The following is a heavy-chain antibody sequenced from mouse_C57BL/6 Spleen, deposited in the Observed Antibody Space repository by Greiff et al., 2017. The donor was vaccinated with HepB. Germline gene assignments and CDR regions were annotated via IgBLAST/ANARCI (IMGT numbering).Heavy chain of an antibody. D-gene: IGHD1-1*01. V-gene: IGHV3-6*01. Sequence: VQLQQSGPGLVKPSQSLSLTCSVTGYSITSGYYWNWIRQFPGNKLEWMGYISYDGSNNYNPSLKNRISITRDTSKNQFFLKLNSVTTEDTATYYCARDRGDYYGSSYVGYFDVWGTGTTVTVSS. CDR3: ARDRGDYYGSSYVGYFDV. CDR1: GYSITSGYY. CDR2: ISYDGSN. J-gene: IGHJ1*03.